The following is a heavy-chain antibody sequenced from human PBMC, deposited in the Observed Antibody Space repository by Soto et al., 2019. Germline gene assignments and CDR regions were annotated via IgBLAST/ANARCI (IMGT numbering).Heavy chain of an antibody. CDR2: INAYTGNT. J-gene: IGHJ5*02. V-gene: IGHV1-18*04. Sequence: ASVKVSCKASGHTLSGHSMHWVRQAPGQGLEWMGWINAYTGNTNYAQKLQGRVTMTTDTSTSTAYMELRSLRSDDTAVYYCARARVTMVRGTPSWFDPWGQGTLVTVSS. CDR3: ARARVTMVRGTPSWFDP. CDR1: GHTLSGHS. D-gene: IGHD3-10*01.